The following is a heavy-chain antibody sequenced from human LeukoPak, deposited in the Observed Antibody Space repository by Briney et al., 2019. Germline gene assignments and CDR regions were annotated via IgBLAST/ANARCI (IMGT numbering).Heavy chain of an antibody. Sequence: SETLSLTXAVYGGSFSGYYWSWIRQPPGKGLEWIGEINHSGSTNYNPSLKSRVTISVDTSKNQFSLKLSSVTAADTAVYYCARWRLGYYYDSSGYDYWGQGTLVTVSS. CDR2: INHSGST. D-gene: IGHD3-22*01. V-gene: IGHV4-34*01. J-gene: IGHJ4*02. CDR3: ARWRLGYYYDSSGYDY. CDR1: GGSFSGYY.